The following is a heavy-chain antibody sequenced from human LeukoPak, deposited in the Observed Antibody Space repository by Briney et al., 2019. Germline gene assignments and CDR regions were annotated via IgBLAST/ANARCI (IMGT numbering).Heavy chain of an antibody. J-gene: IGHJ3*02. D-gene: IGHD3-22*01. CDR3: ARLLYDSSGYYWLWDAFDI. CDR2: IYTSGSP. CDR1: GGSISSYY. Sequence: SETLSLTCTVSGGSISSYYWSWIRQPPGKGLEWIGYIYTSGSPNYNPSLKSRVTISVDTSKNQFSLKLSSVTAADTAVYYCARLLYDSSGYYWLWDAFDIWGQGTMVTVSS. V-gene: IGHV4-4*09.